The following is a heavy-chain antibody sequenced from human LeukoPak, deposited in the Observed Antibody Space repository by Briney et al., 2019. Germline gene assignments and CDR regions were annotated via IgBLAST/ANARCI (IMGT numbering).Heavy chain of an antibody. D-gene: IGHD1-26*01. CDR2: IRYDGNNK. Sequence: GGSLRLSCAASGFTFSSYGMHSVRQAPGKGLEWVAFIRYDGNNKYYADSVKGRFTISRDNSKNTLFLQKNSLRAGDTAVYYCARERYSGSYGNYYYYFMDVWGKGTTVTISS. CDR1: GFTFSSYG. V-gene: IGHV3-30*02. CDR3: ARERYSGSYGNYYYYFMDV. J-gene: IGHJ6*03.